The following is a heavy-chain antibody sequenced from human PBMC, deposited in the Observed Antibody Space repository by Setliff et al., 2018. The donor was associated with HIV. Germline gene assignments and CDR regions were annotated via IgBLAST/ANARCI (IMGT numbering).Heavy chain of an antibody. CDR3: ARTYGSGMGGFDY. Sequence: GASLKISCKGSGYSFTKYWIGWVRQMPGKGLEWRGIIYPGDSDTRYRPSFQGQVTISADKSISTAYLQWSSLKASDTAMYYCARTYGSGMGGFDYWGQGTLVTVSS. V-gene: IGHV5-51*01. CDR1: GYSFTKYW. J-gene: IGHJ4*02. D-gene: IGHD3-10*01. CDR2: IYPGDSDT.